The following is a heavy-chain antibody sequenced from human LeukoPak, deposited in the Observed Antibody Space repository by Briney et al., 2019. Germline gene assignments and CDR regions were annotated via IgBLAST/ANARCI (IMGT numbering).Heavy chain of an antibody. CDR3: GRDPKLGIRGYTYGYIDY. CDR1: GYTFTSYA. CDR2: INTNTGNP. Sequence: ASVKVSCKTSGYTFTSYAISWVRQAPGQGLEGMGWINTNTGNPTYAQGFTGRYVFSLDTSVSTAYLQISGLKADDTAVYYCGRDPKLGIRGYTYGYIDYWGQGTLVTVSS. V-gene: IGHV7-4-1*02. J-gene: IGHJ4*02. D-gene: IGHD5-18*01.